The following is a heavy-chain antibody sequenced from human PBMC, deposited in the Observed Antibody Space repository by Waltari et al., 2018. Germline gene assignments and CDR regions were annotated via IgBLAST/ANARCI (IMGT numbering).Heavy chain of an antibody. CDR1: GYTLPELS. V-gene: IGHV1-24*01. Sequence: QVQLVQSGAEVKKPGASVKVSCNVSGYTLPELSMHWVRQSPGKGLEWMGGFDPEDGETIYAQKCQGRVTMTEDTSTDTAYMELSSLRSEDTAVYYCATGTQDFWSGYEVSFQHWGQGTLVTVSS. J-gene: IGHJ1*01. CDR3: ATGTQDFWSGYEVSFQH. CDR2: FDPEDGET. D-gene: IGHD3-3*01.